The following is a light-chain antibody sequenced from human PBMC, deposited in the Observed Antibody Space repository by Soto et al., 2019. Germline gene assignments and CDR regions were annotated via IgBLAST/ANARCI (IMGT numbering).Light chain of an antibody. Sequence: QSVLTQPASVSGSPGQSITISCTGTSSDVGSYNLVSWYQQHPGKAPKLVIYEVSKRPSGVSNRFSGSKSGNTASLTISGLQAEDEADYYCCSYAGSSTSYVFGTGTKVTVL. J-gene: IGLJ1*01. V-gene: IGLV2-23*02. CDR2: EVS. CDR3: CSYAGSSTSYV. CDR1: SSDVGSYNL.